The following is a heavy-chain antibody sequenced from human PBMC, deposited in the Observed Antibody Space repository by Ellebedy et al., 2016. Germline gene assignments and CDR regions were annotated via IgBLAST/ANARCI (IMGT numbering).Heavy chain of an antibody. CDR3: ARDVPGSGWALDY. V-gene: IGHV3-53*01. Sequence: GESLKISCAASGFTLSDAWMAWVRQAPGKGLEWVSAISGDDTHYVNSVKGRFTISRDTSNNTLVLQMNSLRVEDTAVYFCARDVPGSGWALDYWGQGTLVTVSS. J-gene: IGHJ4*02. CDR1: GFTLSDAW. D-gene: IGHD3-10*01. CDR2: ISGDDT.